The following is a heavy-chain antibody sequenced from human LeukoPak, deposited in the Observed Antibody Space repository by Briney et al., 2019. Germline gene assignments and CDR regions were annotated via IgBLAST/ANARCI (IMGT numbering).Heavy chain of an antibody. CDR3: ATVVGRYGMDV. V-gene: IGHV4-34*01. CDR1: GGSFSGYY. J-gene: IGHJ6*02. CDR2: INHSGST. D-gene: IGHD2-2*01. Sequence: SETLSLTCAVYGGSFSGYYWSWIRQPPGKGLEWIGEINHSGSTNYNPSLKSRVTISVGTSKNQFSLKLSSVTAADTAVYYCATVVGRYGMDVWGQGTTVTVSS.